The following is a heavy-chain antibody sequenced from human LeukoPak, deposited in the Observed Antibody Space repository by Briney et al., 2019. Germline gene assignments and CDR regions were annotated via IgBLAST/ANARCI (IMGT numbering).Heavy chain of an antibody. CDR2: IYPGDSDT. CDR1: GYRFTSYW. V-gene: IGHV5-51*01. J-gene: IGHJ5*02. D-gene: IGHD1-20*01. CDR3: ARRAQGPNWNDGNWFDP. Sequence: GESLKISCKGSGYRFTSYWIGWVRQMPGKGLEWMEIIYPGDSDTRYSPSFQGQVTISADKSISTAYLQWSSLKASDTAMYYCARRAQGPNWNDGNWFDPWGQGTLVTVFS.